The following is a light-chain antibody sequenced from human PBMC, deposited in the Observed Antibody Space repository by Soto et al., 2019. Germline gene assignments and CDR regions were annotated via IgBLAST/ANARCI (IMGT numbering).Light chain of an antibody. Sequence: QAVVTQSPSASASLGASVKLTCTLSSGHSSYAIAWHQQQPEKGPRYLMKLNSDGSHSKGDGIPDRFPGSSSGAERYLTISCLQSEHEADYYCQTWGTGIQVVFGGGTKLTVL. J-gene: IGLJ2*01. V-gene: IGLV4-69*01. CDR2: LNSDGSH. CDR3: QTWGTGIQVV. CDR1: SGHSSYA.